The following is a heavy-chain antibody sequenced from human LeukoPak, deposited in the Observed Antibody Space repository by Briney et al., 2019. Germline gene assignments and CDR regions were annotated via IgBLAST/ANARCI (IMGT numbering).Heavy chain of an antibody. CDR2: LDWDDDK. J-gene: IGHJ4*02. D-gene: IGHD6-13*01. Sequence: SGPTLANPTQTLTLTCTFSGFSLSTSGMCVSWIRQPQGKAPEWLARLDWDDDKYYSTSLKTRLTISKDTSKNQVVLTMTNMDPVDTATYYCARITPAGRQLDYWGQGTLVTVSS. CDR1: GFSLSTSGMC. CDR3: ARITPAGRQLDY. V-gene: IGHV2-70*11.